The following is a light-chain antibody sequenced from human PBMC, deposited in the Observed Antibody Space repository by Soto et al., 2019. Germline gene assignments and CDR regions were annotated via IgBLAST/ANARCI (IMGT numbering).Light chain of an antibody. CDR3: QHYDDVLVT. V-gene: IGKV1-33*01. J-gene: IGKJ4*01. CDR1: QDISGY. CDR2: DAS. Sequence: DIQLTQSPSSLSASVGETVTVTCQASQDISGYLNWYQEKPGKAPTLLIYDASNLKTGVPSRFSGLGSGTHFTLTIRNLQPEDSAKYFCQHYDDVLVTFGGGTKVEI.